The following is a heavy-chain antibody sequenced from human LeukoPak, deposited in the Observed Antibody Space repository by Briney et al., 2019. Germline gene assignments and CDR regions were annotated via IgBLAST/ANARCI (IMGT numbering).Heavy chain of an antibody. CDR2: IYYTGTT. V-gene: IGHV4-59*01. CDR3: VRDKGDGTRPSSERFDY. D-gene: IGHD5-24*01. J-gene: IGHJ4*02. Sequence: SETLSLTCTVSGGSISSYYWSWIRQPPGKGLEWIGYIYYTGTTNYNPSLKSRVAISVDTSKNQFSLKLSSVTAADTAVYYCVRDKGDGTRPSSERFDYWGQGTLVTVSS. CDR1: GGSISSYY.